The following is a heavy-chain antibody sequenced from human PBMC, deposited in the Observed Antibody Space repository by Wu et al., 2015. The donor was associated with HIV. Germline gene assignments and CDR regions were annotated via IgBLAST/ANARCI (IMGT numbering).Heavy chain of an antibody. D-gene: IGHD1-1*01. Sequence: VQLVQSGAEVKKPGASVKVSCKASGYTFTDFYIHWVRQAPGQGLEWMGWIKPSSGLINYAPKFQGRVTMTRDTSINTAYVELASLRPDDTAVYYCARNVENWGQGTLVTVSS. V-gene: IGHV1-2*02. J-gene: IGHJ4*02. CDR3: ARNVEN. CDR2: IKPSSGLI. CDR1: GYTFTDFY.